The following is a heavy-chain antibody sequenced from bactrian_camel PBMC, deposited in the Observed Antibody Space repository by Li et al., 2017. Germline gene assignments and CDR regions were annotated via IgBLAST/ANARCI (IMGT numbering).Heavy chain of an antibody. Sequence: QVQLVESGGGSVQAGGSLNLSCTTSEYIANTYCMGWYRQVPGKEREAVAALYTRLSYIYYADSVKGRFTISQDNAENTVYLQMDALEPEDTAMYYCAARGDVWGQCKLILSIYRFWGQGTQVTVS. D-gene: IGHD6*01. J-gene: IGHJ4*01. V-gene: IGHV3S54*01. CDR1: EYIANTYC. CDR3: AARGDVWGQCKLILSIYRF. CDR2: LYTRLSYI.